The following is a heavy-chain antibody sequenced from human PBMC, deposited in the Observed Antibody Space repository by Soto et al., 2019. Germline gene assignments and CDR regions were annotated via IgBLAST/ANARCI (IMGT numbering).Heavy chain of an antibody. J-gene: IGHJ6*02. CDR1: GGSISSSNW. V-gene: IGHV4-4*02. CDR2: IYHSGST. D-gene: IGHD5-18*01. Sequence: QVQLQESGPGLVKPSGTLSLTCAVSGGSISSSNWWSWVRQPPGKGLERIGEIYHSGSTNYNPSLKKRVTISVDKSKNQFSLKLSSGTAADTAVYYCARHPPRYGRSGMDVWGQGTTVTVSS. CDR3: ARHPPRYGRSGMDV.